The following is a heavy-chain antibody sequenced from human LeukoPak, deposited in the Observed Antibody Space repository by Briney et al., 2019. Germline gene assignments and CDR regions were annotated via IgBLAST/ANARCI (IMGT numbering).Heavy chain of an antibody. Sequence: ASVKVSCKASGGTFSSYAISWVRQAPGQGLEWMGGIIPIFGTADYAQKFQGRVTITTDESTSTAYMELSSLRSEDTAVYYCARVGGGDRIFNAFDIWGQGTMVTVSS. D-gene: IGHD2-21*02. J-gene: IGHJ3*02. CDR2: IIPIFGTA. V-gene: IGHV1-69*05. CDR3: ARVGGGDRIFNAFDI. CDR1: GGTFSSYA.